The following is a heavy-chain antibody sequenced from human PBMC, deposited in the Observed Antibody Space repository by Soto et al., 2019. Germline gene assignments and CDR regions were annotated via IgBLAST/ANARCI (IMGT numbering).Heavy chain of an antibody. CDR3: ARQLYCSSTSCYLRWFDP. CDR1: GGSISSSSYY. CDR2: IYYSGST. V-gene: IGHV4-39*01. Sequence: PSETPSLTCTVSGGSISSSSYYWGWIRQPPGKGLEWIGSIYYSGSTYYNPSLKSRVTISVDTSKNQFSLKLSSVTAADTAVYYCARQLYCSSTSCYLRWFDPWGQGTLVTVSS. D-gene: IGHD2-2*01. J-gene: IGHJ5*02.